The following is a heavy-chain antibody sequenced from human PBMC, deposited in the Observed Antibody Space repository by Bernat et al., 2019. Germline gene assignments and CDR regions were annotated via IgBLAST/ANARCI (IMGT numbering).Heavy chain of an antibody. J-gene: IGHJ6*04. V-gene: IGHV3-11*06. CDR2: ISSSSSYT. Sequence: QVQLVESGGGLVKPGGSLRLSCAASGFTFSDYYMSWIRQAPGKGLEWVSYISSSSSYTNYADSVKGRFTISRDNAKNSLYLQMNSLRAEDTAVYYCVRGPESDIVVVPAAMIGMDVWGKGTTVTVSS. CDR1: GFTFSDYY. CDR3: VRGPESDIVVVPAAMIGMDV. D-gene: IGHD2-2*01.